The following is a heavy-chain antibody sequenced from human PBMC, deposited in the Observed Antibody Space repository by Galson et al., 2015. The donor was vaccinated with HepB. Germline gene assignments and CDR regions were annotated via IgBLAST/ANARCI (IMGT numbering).Heavy chain of an antibody. D-gene: IGHD3-10*01. Sequence: SETLSLTCTVSAGSISSYYWSWIRQSAGKGLEWIGRIYTSGTTYYNPSLKSRVTMSVDTSRNQLSLKLRSVTATDTAVYYCARDLYYYGTGFGMDVWGQGTTVTVSS. CDR1: AGSISSYY. J-gene: IGHJ6*02. V-gene: IGHV4-4*07. CDR2: IYTSGTT. CDR3: ARDLYYYGTGFGMDV.